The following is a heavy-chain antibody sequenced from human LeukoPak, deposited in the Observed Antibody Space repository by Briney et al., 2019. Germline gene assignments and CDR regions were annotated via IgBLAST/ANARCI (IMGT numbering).Heavy chain of an antibody. V-gene: IGHV3-7*01. D-gene: IGHD3-22*01. CDR1: GFTFSSSW. Sequence: GGSLRLSCAASGFTFSSSWMNWVRQAPGKGLEWVANIKPDGSEKYSVDSVKGRFTISRDNAKNSLYLQMNRLRVEDTAVYYCARRDSLNSYWGQGTLVTVSS. CDR2: IKPDGSEK. CDR3: ARRDSLNSY. J-gene: IGHJ4*02.